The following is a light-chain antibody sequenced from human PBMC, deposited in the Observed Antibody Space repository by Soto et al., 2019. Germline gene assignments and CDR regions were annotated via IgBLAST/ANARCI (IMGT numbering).Light chain of an antibody. CDR3: QQRSNWPPSIT. Sequence: IVMTQTPATLSVSPGERATLSCRASQSVSSNLAWYQQKPGQAPRLLIYDASNRATGIPARFSGSGSGTDFTLTISSLEPEDFAVYYCQQRSNWPPSITFGQGTRLEI. J-gene: IGKJ5*01. CDR2: DAS. V-gene: IGKV3-11*01. CDR1: QSVSSN.